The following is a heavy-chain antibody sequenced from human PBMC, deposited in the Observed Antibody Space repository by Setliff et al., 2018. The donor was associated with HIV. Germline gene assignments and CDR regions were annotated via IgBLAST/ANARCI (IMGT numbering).Heavy chain of an antibody. D-gene: IGHD7-27*01. CDR2: IKSRTDGGTT. CDR1: GFTFSYAW. CDR3: ATPNPGDGISYDF. J-gene: IGHJ3*01. Sequence: PGGSLRLSCAASGFTFSYAWMTWVRQAPGKGLEWIGRIKSRTDGGTTEHATPVKGRFTISRDDSKNTVYLQMNSLKTEDTAMYYCATPNPGDGISYDFWGQGTMVTVSS. V-gene: IGHV3-15*01.